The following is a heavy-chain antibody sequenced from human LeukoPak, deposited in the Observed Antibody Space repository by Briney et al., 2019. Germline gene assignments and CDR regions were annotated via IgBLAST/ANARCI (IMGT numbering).Heavy chain of an antibody. J-gene: IGHJ4*02. Sequence: PSGTLSLTCAVSGGSISSSNWWSWVRQPPGKGLEWIGEIYHSGSTNYNPSLKSRVTISVDRSKNQFSLKLSSVTAADTAVYYCARDHGSSPFSGVSYFDYWGQGTLVTVSS. D-gene: IGHD6-6*01. CDR2: IYHSGST. CDR3: ARDHGSSPFSGVSYFDY. CDR1: GGSISSSNW. V-gene: IGHV4-4*02.